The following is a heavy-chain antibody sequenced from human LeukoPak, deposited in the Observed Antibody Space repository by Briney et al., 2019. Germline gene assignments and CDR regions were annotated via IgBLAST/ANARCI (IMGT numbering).Heavy chain of an antibody. J-gene: IGHJ4*02. D-gene: IGHD3-10*01. Sequence: ASVKVSCKASGYTFTGYYMHWVRQAPGQGLEWMGWINPNSGGTNYAQKFQGRVTMTRDTSISTAYMELSRLRSDDTAVYYCARVELLWFGELQQQPFDYRGQGTLVTVYS. CDR3: ARVELLWFGELQQQPFDY. V-gene: IGHV1-2*02. CDR2: INPNSGGT. CDR1: GYTFTGYY.